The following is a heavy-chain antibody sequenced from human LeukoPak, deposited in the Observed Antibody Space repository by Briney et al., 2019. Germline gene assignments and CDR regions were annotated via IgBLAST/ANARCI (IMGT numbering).Heavy chain of an antibody. CDR1: GFTFSSYA. J-gene: IGHJ3*01. D-gene: IGHD5-24*01. CDR3: ARGQEDGYNYNAFDV. V-gene: IGHV3-23*01. Sequence: GGSLRLSCAMSGFTFSSYAMSWVRQAPGKGLEWVSTISGSGGSTYYANSVKGRFTISRDNSKNTLYLQMNSLRAEDTAVYYCARGQEDGYNYNAFDVWGQGTMVTVSS. CDR2: ISGSGGST.